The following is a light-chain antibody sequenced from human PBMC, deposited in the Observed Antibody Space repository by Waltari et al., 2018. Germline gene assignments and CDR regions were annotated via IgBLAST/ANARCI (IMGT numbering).Light chain of an antibody. CDR2: EVT. CDR3: CSYAGTFTYVL. Sequence: QSALTQPASVSGSPGQSISISCTGTSNDVGGYNLVSWYQQHPGKAPKLMIYEVTKRPPGVSNRFSGSKSGNTACLTVSGLQAEDEADYYCCSYAGTFTYVLFGGGTKLTVL. V-gene: IGLV2-23*02. J-gene: IGLJ2*01. CDR1: SNDVGGYNL.